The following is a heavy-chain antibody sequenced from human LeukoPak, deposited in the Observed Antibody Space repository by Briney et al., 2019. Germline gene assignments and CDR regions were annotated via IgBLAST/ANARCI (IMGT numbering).Heavy chain of an antibody. D-gene: IGHD2-15*01. CDR2: ISAYNGNT. V-gene: IGHV1-18*01. CDR1: GYTFTSYG. J-gene: IGHJ3*02. CDR3: AADAPSYCSGGSCYSAFAFDI. Sequence: ASVKVSCKASGYTFTSYGISWVRQAPGQGLEWMGWISAYNGNTNYAQKLQGRVTMTTDTSTSTAYMELSSLRSEDTAVYYCAADAPSYCSGGSCYSAFAFDIWGQGTMVTVSS.